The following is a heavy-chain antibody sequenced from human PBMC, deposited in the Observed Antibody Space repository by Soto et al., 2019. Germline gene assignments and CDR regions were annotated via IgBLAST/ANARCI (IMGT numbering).Heavy chain of an antibody. D-gene: IGHD3-3*01. CDR3: AKDVGSITIFGLGGN. V-gene: IGHV3-23*01. Sequence: GGSLRLSCAASGFTFSSYAMSWDRQAPGKGLEWVSAISGSGGSTYYADSVKGRFTISRDNSKNTLYLQMNSLRAEDTAVYYCAKDVGSITIFGLGGNWGQGTLVTVSS. CDR2: ISGSGGST. J-gene: IGHJ4*02. CDR1: GFTFSSYA.